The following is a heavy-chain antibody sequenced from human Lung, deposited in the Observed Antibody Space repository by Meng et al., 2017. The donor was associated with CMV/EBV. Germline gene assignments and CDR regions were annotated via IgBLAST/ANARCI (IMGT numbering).Heavy chain of an antibody. Sequence: GESLKIYCAASGFPFSNYDMHWVRQAPGKGLEWVSPIDISDDTYYLGAVRGRFTISRENAKKSLYLQMKSMIAGDTAVYYCARGRLYDSSSGYSHHDNFELWGQGTMVTVSS. CDR3: ARGRLYDSSSGYSHHDNFEL. CDR2: IDISDDT. V-gene: IGHV3-13*01. J-gene: IGHJ3*01. D-gene: IGHD3-3*01. CDR1: GFPFSNYD.